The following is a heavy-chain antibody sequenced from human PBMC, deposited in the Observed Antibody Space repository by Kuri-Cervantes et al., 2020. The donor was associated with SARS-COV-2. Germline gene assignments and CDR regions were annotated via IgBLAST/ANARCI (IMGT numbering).Heavy chain of an antibody. D-gene: IGHD3-10*01. CDR3: ARVFSPIVVGGVRLNWFDP. Sequence: ASVKVSCKASGYTFSSYGISWVRQAPGQGLEWMGWISSYNGKTGYAPRFQDRITMTTDTSTSTAYMEVRSLRSDDTAVYYCARVFSPIVVGGVRLNWFDPWGQGTLVTVSS. CDR1: GYTFSSYG. CDR2: ISSYNGKT. J-gene: IGHJ5*02. V-gene: IGHV1-18*04.